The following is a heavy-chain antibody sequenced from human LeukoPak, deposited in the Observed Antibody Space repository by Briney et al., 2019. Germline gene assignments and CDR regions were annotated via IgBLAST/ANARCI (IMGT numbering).Heavy chain of an antibody. V-gene: IGHV4-39*01. D-gene: IGHD3-10*01. Sequence: SETLSPTCTVSGGSISSSSYYWGWIRQPPGKGLEWIGNIYYSGSTYYNPSLKSRVTISLDTSKNQFSLKLSSVTAADTAVYYCASVRRGFGESSKYYAYYYMGVWGKGTTVTVSS. CDR2: IYYSGST. J-gene: IGHJ6*03. CDR1: GGSISSSSYY. CDR3: ASVRRGFGESSKYYAYYYMGV.